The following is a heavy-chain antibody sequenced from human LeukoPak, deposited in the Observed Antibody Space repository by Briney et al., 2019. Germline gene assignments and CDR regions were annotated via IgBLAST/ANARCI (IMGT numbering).Heavy chain of an antibody. D-gene: IGHD2-2*01. CDR2: ITGSGGST. CDR1: GFTFSNYG. J-gene: IGHJ5*02. V-gene: IGHV3-23*01. Sequence: PGGSLRLSCAASGFTFSNYGMSWVRQAPGKGLGSVSGITGSGGSTHYADSAKGRFTISRDNSKNTLYLQMNSLRAEDTAVYYCAKGRQLREGWFDPWGQGTLVAVSS. CDR3: AKGRQLREGWFDP.